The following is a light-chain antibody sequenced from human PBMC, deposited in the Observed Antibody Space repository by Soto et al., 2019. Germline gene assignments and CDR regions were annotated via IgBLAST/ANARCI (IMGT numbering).Light chain of an antibody. CDR2: GAS. J-gene: IGKJ5*01. CDR3: QQYGTPRSVT. V-gene: IGKV3-20*01. Sequence: EIVLTQSPGTLSLSPGEEATLSCRASQSVDSNYLAWYQQKPGQTPRLIIYGASGRADGIPHRFSGSGFGPDFTLTISKVEPEDFAVYYCQQYGTPRSVTFGQGTRLEIK. CDR1: QSVDSNY.